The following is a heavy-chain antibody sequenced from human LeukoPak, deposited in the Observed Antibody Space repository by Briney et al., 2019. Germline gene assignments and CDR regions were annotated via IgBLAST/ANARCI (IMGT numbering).Heavy chain of an antibody. CDR2: IYNDGRT. J-gene: IGHJ4*02. Sequence: GGSLRLSCAASGFIVNNKYMTWVRQAPGKGLEWVSLIYNDGRTYYADSVKGRFTISRDNAKNSLYLQMKSLRAEDTALYYCARVMWTRGPLDYWGQGTLVTVSS. D-gene: IGHD1-26*01. CDR1: GFIVNNKY. V-gene: IGHV3-53*01. CDR3: ARVMWTRGPLDY.